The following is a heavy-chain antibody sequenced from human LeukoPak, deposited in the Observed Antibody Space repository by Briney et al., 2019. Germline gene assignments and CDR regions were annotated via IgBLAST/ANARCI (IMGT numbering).Heavy chain of an antibody. CDR1: GYTFTSYG. CDR3: ARARIAVAGDFDY. Sequence: ASVKVSCKASGYTFTSYGISWVRQAPGQGLEWMGWISAYNGNTNYAQKFQGRVTITADKSTSTAYMELSSLRSEDTAVYYCARARIAVAGDFDYWGQGTLVTVSS. D-gene: IGHD6-19*01. J-gene: IGHJ4*02. V-gene: IGHV1-18*01. CDR2: ISAYNGNT.